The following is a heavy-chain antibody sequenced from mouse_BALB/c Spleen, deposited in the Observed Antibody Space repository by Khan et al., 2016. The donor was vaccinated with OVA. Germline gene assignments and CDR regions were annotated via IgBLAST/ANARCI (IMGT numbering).Heavy chain of an antibody. CDR3: ARKDYYDYDPFPY. Sequence: EVQLQESGPGLVKPSQSLSLTCTVTGYSITSEYAWNWIRQFPGNKLEWMGYINYSGNTRFNTSLKSRTSITRDKSKNHFFLQLNSLTTEDTATYFCARKDYYDYDPFPYWGQGTLVTVSA. V-gene: IGHV3-2*02. J-gene: IGHJ3*01. CDR1: GYSITSEYA. CDR2: INYSGNT. D-gene: IGHD2-4*01.